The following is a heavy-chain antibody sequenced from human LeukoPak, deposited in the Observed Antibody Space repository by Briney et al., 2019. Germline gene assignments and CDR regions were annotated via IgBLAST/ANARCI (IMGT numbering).Heavy chain of an antibody. D-gene: IGHD2-2*01. CDR1: GYSISSGYY. V-gene: IGHV4-61*01. Sequence: PSETLSLTCSVSGYSISSGYYWGWIRQPPGKGLEWIGYIYYSGSTSYNPSLKSRVTISVDTSKNQISLKVRSVTAADTAVYYCARTTEDCSSTSCYQYWFDPWGQGTLVTVSS. J-gene: IGHJ5*02. CDR3: ARTTEDCSSTSCYQYWFDP. CDR2: IYYSGST.